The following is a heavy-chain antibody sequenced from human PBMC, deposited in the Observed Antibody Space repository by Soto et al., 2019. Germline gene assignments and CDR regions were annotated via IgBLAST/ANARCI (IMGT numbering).Heavy chain of an antibody. V-gene: IGHV2-26*01. J-gene: IGHJ4*02. CDR2: IFSNDEK. CDR1: GFSLSNARMG. CDR3: KRIIRVWLQPDY. Sequence: SGPTLVNPTETLTLTCTVSGFSLSNARMGVSWIRQPPGKALEWLAHIFSNDEKSYSTSLKSRLTISKDTSKSQVVLTMTNMDPVETATYYRKRIIRVWLQPDYWGQGTLVTVSS. D-gene: IGHD5-12*01.